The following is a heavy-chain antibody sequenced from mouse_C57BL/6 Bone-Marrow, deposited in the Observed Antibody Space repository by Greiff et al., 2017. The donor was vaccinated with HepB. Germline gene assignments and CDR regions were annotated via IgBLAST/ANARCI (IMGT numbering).Heavy chain of an antibody. V-gene: IGHV1-19*01. CDR1: GYTFTDYY. CDR2: INPYNGGT. J-gene: IGHJ2*01. Sequence: EVQLQQSGPVLVKPGASVKMSCKASGYTFTDYYMNWVKQSHGKSLEWIGVINPYNGGTSYNQKFKGKATLTVDKSSSTAYMELNSLTSEDSAVYYCARLLYYYGSSYSFDYWGQGTTLTVSS. CDR3: ARLLYYYGSSYSFDY. D-gene: IGHD1-1*01.